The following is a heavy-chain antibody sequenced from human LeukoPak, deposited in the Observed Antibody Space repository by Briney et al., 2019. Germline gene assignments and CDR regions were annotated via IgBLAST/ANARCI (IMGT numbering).Heavy chain of an antibody. Sequence: ASVKVSSKASGDTFTIYGIIWGPQAPEQGLEWMGWINPYHGNKKHAQKLQGRVTMTTATSTSTAYMELRSLRSDDTAVYYCARSGSYSHFDYWGQGTLVTVSS. D-gene: IGHD1-26*01. V-gene: IGHV1-18*01. CDR2: INPYHGNK. J-gene: IGHJ4*02. CDR1: GDTFTIYG. CDR3: ARSGSYSHFDY.